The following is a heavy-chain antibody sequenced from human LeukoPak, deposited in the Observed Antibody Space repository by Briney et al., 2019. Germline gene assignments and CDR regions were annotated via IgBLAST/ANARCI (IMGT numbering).Heavy chain of an antibody. CDR3: AREGVVSSGWDY. J-gene: IGHJ4*02. Sequence: SVKVSCKASGGTFSSSAISWVRQAPGQGLEWMGGIIPVFGTANYAQKFQGRVTITTDDSTSTAYIELSSLRSEDTAVYYCAREGVVSSGWDYWGQGTLVTVSS. D-gene: IGHD6-25*01. V-gene: IGHV1-69*05. CDR1: GGTFSSSA. CDR2: IIPVFGTA.